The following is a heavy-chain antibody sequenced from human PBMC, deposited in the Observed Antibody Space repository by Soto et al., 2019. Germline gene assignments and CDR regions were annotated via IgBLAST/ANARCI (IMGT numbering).Heavy chain of an antibody. J-gene: IGHJ6*02. D-gene: IGHD2-15*01. CDR1: VFTLSAYD. CDR2: IGAADDP. CDR3: ARAYSGRLPRRADYYFAMDV. V-gene: IGHV3-13*05. Sequence: GGSLRLACASSVFTLSAYDMHWVRQTTGKGLEWVSAIGAADDPYYLGSVKGRFTISRENAKNSLYLQMNSLRAEDTAVYYCARAYSGRLPRRADYYFAMDVWGQGTTVTVSS.